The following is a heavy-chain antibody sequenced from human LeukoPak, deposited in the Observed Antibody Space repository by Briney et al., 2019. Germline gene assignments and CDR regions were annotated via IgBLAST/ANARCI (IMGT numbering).Heavy chain of an antibody. D-gene: IGHD3-16*01. V-gene: IGHV4-34*01. J-gene: IGHJ4*02. CDR3: ARGLGAAVRRFDY. CDR2: INHSGST. Sequence: SETLSLTCAVYGGSFSGYYWSWIRQPPGKGLEWIGEINHSGSTNYNPSLKSRVTISVDTSKNQFSLKLSSVTAADTAVYYCARGLGAAVRRFDYWGQGTLVTVSS. CDR1: GGSFSGYY.